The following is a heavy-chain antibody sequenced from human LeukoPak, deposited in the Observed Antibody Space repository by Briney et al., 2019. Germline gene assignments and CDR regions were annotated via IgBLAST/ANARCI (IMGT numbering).Heavy chain of an antibody. J-gene: IGHJ5*02. Sequence: PGGSLRLSCTASGFIFNNFGVMWVRQAPGKGLEWVSAISNDGGGTTYADFVKGRFTISRDNSKNTLFLQMNSLRAEDTALYYCAKGSSGYFADLWGQGTLVTVSS. CDR1: GFIFNNFG. V-gene: IGHV3-23*01. CDR3: AKGSSGYFADL. CDR2: ISNDGGGT. D-gene: IGHD3-22*01.